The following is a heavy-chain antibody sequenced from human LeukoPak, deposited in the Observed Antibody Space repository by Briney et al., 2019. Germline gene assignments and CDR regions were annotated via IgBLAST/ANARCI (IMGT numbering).Heavy chain of an antibody. D-gene: IGHD6-19*01. CDR1: GFTFDDYA. Sequence: GGSLRLSCAASGFTFDDYAMHWVRQAPGKGLEWVSLISGDGGSTYYADSVKGRFTISRDNSKNPLYLQMNSLRTEDTALYYCAKDMVRIAVAGSTPDYWGQGTLVTVSS. CDR2: ISGDGGST. CDR3: AKDMVRIAVAGSTPDY. V-gene: IGHV3-43*02. J-gene: IGHJ4*02.